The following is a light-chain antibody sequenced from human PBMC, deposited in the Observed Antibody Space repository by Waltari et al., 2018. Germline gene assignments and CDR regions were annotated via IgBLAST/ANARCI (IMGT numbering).Light chain of an antibody. Sequence: EIVLTQSPATLSLSPGERATLSCRASQSVSSYLAWYQQKPGQAPRLLIYDASNSATGIPARFSGSVSVTDFTLTICSLEPEDFAVYYFQQRSNWPPVLTFGGGTKVEIK. V-gene: IGKV3-11*01. CDR3: QQRSNWPPVLT. J-gene: IGKJ4*01. CDR2: DAS. CDR1: QSVSSY.